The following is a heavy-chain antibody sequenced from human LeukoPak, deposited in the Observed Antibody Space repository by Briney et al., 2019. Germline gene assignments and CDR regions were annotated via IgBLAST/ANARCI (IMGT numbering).Heavy chain of an antibody. CDR2: IFHTANT. V-gene: IGHV4-38-2*01. Sequence: SENLSLTCSVSEFFISTGYYGGWIPQAPGKGLGGIGTIFHTANTSHKPSLKSRVTISVDTSKNYFSLRLTSVTAADTAVYYCATSQRGLIPYFDYWGQGALVTVSS. D-gene: IGHD3-10*01. CDR3: ATSQRGLIPYFDY. J-gene: IGHJ4*02. CDR1: EFFISTGYY.